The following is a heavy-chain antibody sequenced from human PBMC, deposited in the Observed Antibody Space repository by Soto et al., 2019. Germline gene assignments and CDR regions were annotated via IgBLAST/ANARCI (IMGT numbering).Heavy chain of an antibody. V-gene: IGHV4-34*01. D-gene: IGHD2-2*01. CDR1: GGSFSGYY. J-gene: IGHJ5*02. Sequence: PSETLSLTCAVYGGSFSGYYWSWIRQPPGKGLEWIGEINHSGSTNYNPSLKSRVTISVDTSKNQFSLKLSSVTAADTAVYYCARGPGYGSSTSCYGAHWFDQWGQGTLVTVSS. CDR2: INHSGST. CDR3: ARGPGYGSSTSCYGAHWFDQ.